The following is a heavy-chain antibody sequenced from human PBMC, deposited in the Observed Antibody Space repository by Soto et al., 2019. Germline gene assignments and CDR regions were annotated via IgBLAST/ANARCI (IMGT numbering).Heavy chain of an antibody. Sequence: QVQLVESGGGVVQPGRSLRLSCAASGFTFSSYGMHWVRQAPGKGLEWVAVISYDGSNKYYADSVKGRFTISRDNSKNTLYLQLNSLRAEDTAVYYCAKNEVPAAIEGNWFDPWGQGTLVTVSS. CDR3: AKNEVPAAIEGNWFDP. V-gene: IGHV3-30*18. CDR2: ISYDGSNK. D-gene: IGHD2-2*02. J-gene: IGHJ5*02. CDR1: GFTFSSYG.